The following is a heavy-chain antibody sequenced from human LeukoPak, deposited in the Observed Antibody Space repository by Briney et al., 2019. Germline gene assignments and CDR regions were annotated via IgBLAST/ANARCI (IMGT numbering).Heavy chain of an antibody. CDR3: ARGQWSTAVAGLDY. V-gene: IGHV4-59*12. D-gene: IGHD6-19*01. CDR2: IYYSGST. CDR1: GGSISSYY. J-gene: IGHJ4*02. Sequence: PSETLSLTCTVSGGSISSYYWSWIRQPPGKGLEWIGHIYYSGSTNYNPSLKSRVTISVDTSKNQFSLKLSSVTAADTAVYYCARGQWSTAVAGLDYWGQVAQVTVAS.